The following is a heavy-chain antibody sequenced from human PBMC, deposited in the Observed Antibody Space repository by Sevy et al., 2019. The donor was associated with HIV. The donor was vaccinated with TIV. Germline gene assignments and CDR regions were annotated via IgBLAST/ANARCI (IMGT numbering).Heavy chain of an antibody. V-gene: IGHV3-48*01. CDR3: ARDMGGSYTPHDY. CDR1: GFTFSSYS. CDR2: VSGNSGAI. D-gene: IGHD3-10*01. Sequence: GGSLRLSCAASGFTFSSYSMNWVRQAPEKGLEWISFVSGNSGAINYADSVKGRFTISRDNAKNSLYLQMNSLRVDDTAVYYCARDMGGSYTPHDYWGQGTLVTVSS. J-gene: IGHJ4*02.